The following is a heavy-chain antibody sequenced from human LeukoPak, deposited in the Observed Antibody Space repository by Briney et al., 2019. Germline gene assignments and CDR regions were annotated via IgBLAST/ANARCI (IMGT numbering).Heavy chain of an antibody. CDR3: ARAYFDY. CDR2: ISSSSSYI. Sequence: GGSLRLSCAASGFTFDDYGMSWVRQAPGKGLEWVSSISSSSSYIYYADSVKGRFTISRDNAKNSLYLQMNSLRAEDTAVYYCARAYFDYWGQGTLVTVSS. J-gene: IGHJ4*02. V-gene: IGHV3-21*01. CDR1: GFTFDDYG.